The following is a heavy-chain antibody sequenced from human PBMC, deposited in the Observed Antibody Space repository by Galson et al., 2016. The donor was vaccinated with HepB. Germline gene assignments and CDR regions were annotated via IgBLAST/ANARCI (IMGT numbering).Heavy chain of an antibody. V-gene: IGHV3-13*01. CDR2: IGIPGDT. J-gene: IGHJ4*02. Sequence: SLRLSCAASGFTFSTHDMHWVRQAPGKGLEWVSHIGIPGDTYYLGSVKGRFTISRENAKNSLYLQMNSLRVEDTAVYYCAGGTYSDLDYWGQGTLVTVSS. CDR1: GFTFSTHD. CDR3: AGGTYSDLDY. D-gene: IGHD1-26*01.